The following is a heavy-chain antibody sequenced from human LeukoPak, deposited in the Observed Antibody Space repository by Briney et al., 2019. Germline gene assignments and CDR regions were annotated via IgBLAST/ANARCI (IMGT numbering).Heavy chain of an antibody. CDR2: IKQDGSEK. D-gene: IGHD3-22*01. CDR1: GFTFSSYW. CDR3: ARGRSALIGSYYYYYMDV. V-gene: IGHV3-7*04. Sequence: PGGSPRLSCAASGFTFSSYWMTWVRQAPGKGLEWVANIKQDGSEKYYVDSVKGRFTISRDNAKNSLYLQMNSLRAEDTAVYYCARGRSALIGSYYYYYMDVWGKGTTVTVSS. J-gene: IGHJ6*03.